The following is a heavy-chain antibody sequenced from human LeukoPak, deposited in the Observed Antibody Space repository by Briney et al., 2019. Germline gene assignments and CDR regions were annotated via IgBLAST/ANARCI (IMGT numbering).Heavy chain of an antibody. CDR1: GFTFSSYE. CDR2: ISSSGSTI. Sequence: GGSLRLSCAASGFTFSSYEMNWVRQAPGKGLEWVSYISSSGSTIYYADSVKGRFTISRDNAKNSLYLQMNSLRAEDTAVYYCARDSLRGYYGSGSYWGQGTLVTVSS. D-gene: IGHD3-10*01. CDR3: ARDSLRGYYGSGSY. V-gene: IGHV3-48*03. J-gene: IGHJ4*02.